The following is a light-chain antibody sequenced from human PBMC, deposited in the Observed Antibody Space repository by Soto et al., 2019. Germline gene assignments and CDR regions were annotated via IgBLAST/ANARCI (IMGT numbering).Light chain of an antibody. J-gene: IGLJ3*02. V-gene: IGLV2-14*01. CDR2: EVS. CDR1: NSDVGGYNY. Sequence: QSALAQPASVSGSPGQSITISCTGTNSDVGGYNYVSWYQQFPGKAPQLMMYEVSNRPSGVPDRFSGSKSGNTASLSISGLQADDEADYYCSSYTSSYTWVFGRGTKLTVL. CDR3: SSYTSSYTWV.